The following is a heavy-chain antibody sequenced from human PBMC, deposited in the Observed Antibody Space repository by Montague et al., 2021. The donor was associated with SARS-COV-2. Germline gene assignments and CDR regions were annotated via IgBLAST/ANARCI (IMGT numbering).Heavy chain of an antibody. Sequence: SETRSLTCTVSGGSISSYYWSWIRQPPGKGLEWIGYIYYSGSTNYNPSLKSRVTISVDTSKNQFSLKLSSVTAADTAVYYCARAIGSMYSSGWYYYYYGMDVWGQGTTVTVSS. V-gene: IGHV4-59*01. CDR2: IYYSGST. CDR1: GGSISSYY. D-gene: IGHD6-19*01. J-gene: IGHJ6*02. CDR3: ARAIGSMYSSGWYYYYYGMDV.